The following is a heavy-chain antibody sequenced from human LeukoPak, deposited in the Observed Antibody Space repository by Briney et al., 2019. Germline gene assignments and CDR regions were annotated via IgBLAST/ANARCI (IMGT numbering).Heavy chain of an antibody. D-gene: IGHD6-13*01. CDR2: IDPSDSYT. CDR3: AKTYSIAAAGEFDY. J-gene: IGHJ4*02. V-gene: IGHV5-10-1*01. CDR1: GYSFTSYW. Sequence: GESLKISCQGSGYSFTSYWISWVRQMPGKGLEWMGRIDPSDSYTNYSPSFQGHVTISADKSISTAYLQWSSLKASDTAMYYCAKTYSIAAAGEFDYWGQGTLVTVSS.